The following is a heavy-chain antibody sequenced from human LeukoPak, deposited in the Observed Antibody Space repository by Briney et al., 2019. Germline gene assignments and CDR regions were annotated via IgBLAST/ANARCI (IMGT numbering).Heavy chain of an antibody. CDR2: INPSGGSP. Sequence: ASVTVSCKASENTFTRYYIHWVRQAPGQGLEWMGIINPSGGSPTYAQKFQGRVTMTKDTSTTTVYMEMSSLRSEDTAMYYCASETPIAAGPPYFDYWGQGTLVTVSS. J-gene: IGHJ4*02. CDR1: ENTFTRYY. CDR3: ASETPIAAGPPYFDY. V-gene: IGHV1-46*01. D-gene: IGHD6-6*01.